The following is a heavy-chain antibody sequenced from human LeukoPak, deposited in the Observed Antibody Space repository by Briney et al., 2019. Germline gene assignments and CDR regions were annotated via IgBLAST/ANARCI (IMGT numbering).Heavy chain of an antibody. J-gene: IGHJ6*03. V-gene: IGHV1-2*02. D-gene: IGHD3-10*01. CDR1: GYTFTGYY. Sequence: ASVKVSCKASGYTFTGYYMHWVRQAPGQGLEWMGWINPNSGGTNYAQKFQGRVTMTRDTSISTAYMELSRLRSDDTAVYYCARDSRGTMVRGVTGYYYYMDVWGKGTTVTISS. CDR3: ARDSRGTMVRGVTGYYYYMDV. CDR2: INPNSGGT.